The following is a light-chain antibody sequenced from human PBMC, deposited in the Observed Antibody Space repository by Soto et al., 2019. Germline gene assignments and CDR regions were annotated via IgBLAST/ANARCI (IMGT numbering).Light chain of an antibody. Sequence: QSALTQPASVSGSPGQSITISCTGTSSDVGGYDCVSWYQQHPGIAPKVMIYDVTNRPSGVSDRFSGSKSGNTASLTISGLQAEDEADYYCSSYTSSSTVVFGGGTKVTVL. CDR3: SSYTSSSTVV. V-gene: IGLV2-14*03. CDR2: DVT. CDR1: SSDVGGYDC. J-gene: IGLJ2*01.